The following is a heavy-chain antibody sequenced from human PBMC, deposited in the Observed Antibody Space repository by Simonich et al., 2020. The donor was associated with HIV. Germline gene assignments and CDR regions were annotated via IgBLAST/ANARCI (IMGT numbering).Heavy chain of an antibody. CDR3: ASHYGGNHLNWFDP. CDR1: GGSFSGYY. Sequence: QVQLQQWGAGLLKPSETLSLTCAVYGGSFSGYYWSWIRQPPGKGLEWIGEINHSESTNNNPSLKSRVTISVDTSKNQFSLKLSSVTAADTAVYYCASHYGGNHLNWFDPWGQGTLVTVSS. J-gene: IGHJ5*02. CDR2: INHSEST. D-gene: IGHD2-15*01. V-gene: IGHV4-34*02.